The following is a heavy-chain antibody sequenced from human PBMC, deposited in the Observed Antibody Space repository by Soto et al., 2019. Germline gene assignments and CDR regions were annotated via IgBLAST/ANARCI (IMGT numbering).Heavy chain of an antibody. J-gene: IGHJ3*02. CDR3: AGGEVAATADVFDI. CDR1: GFTFSNSW. D-gene: IGHD2-15*01. V-gene: IGHV3-7*02. Sequence: EVQLVESGGTLVQPGGSLRLSCAASGFTFSNSWMDWVRQAPGKGLEWVANIKADGSEKYYVDSVKGRFTISRDNAKNSLYLQMNSLRAEDTAVYYCAGGEVAATADVFDIWGQGTMVTGS. CDR2: IKADGSEK.